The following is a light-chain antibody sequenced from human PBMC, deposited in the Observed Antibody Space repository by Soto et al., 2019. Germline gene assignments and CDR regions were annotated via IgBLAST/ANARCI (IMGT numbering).Light chain of an antibody. V-gene: IGKV1-9*01. CDR1: QGISSF. CDR3: QQSYTSPVT. CDR2: VAS. Sequence: QLTQFPSSLSASVGDSVTITCRATQGISSFLAWYQQKPGKAPKLLIYVASSLQSGAPSRFSGSGSGADFTLTFSSLQPEDLATYYCQQSYTSPVTFGGGTKVDIK. J-gene: IGKJ4*01.